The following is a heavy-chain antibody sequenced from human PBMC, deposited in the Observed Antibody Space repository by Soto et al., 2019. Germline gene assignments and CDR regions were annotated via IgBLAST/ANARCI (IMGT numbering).Heavy chain of an antibody. Sequence: EVQLVESGGCLVQPGGSLRLSCAASGFTVSSNYMSWVRQAPGKGLEWVSVIYSGGSTYYADSVKGRFTIPRHNSKNTLYLQMNSLRAEDTAVYYCARGGGPDGLEGDYWGQGTLVTVSS. V-gene: IGHV3-53*04. CDR2: IYSGGST. CDR3: ARGGGPDGLEGDY. J-gene: IGHJ4*02. CDR1: GFTVSSNY. D-gene: IGHD1-26*01.